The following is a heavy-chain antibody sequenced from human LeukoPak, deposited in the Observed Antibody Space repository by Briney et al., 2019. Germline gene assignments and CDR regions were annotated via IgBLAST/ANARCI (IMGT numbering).Heavy chain of an antibody. CDR2: VSVRGNYI. CDR3: AKDQGFDYYDSSGYYLDY. J-gene: IGHJ4*02. V-gene: IGHV3-21*01. D-gene: IGHD3-22*01. Sequence: GGSLRLSCAASGVTYSSHNMNWVRQPPPKGLDWVSSVSVRGNYIFYADSLKGRFTISSDGAKNSLSLQMNSFTAEDPAVDYCAKDQGFDYYDSSGYYLDYWGQGNLVTVSS. CDR1: GVTYSSHN.